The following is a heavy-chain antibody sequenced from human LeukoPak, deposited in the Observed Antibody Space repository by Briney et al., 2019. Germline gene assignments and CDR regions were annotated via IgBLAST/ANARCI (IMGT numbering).Heavy chain of an antibody. CDR1: GFTLTIYS. J-gene: IGHJ6*02. V-gene: IGHV3-21*01. CDR3: AREGITFLGMDV. D-gene: IGHD3-16*01. Sequence: PRRSLRLSRAPSGFTLTIYSMNSVRHTPRKRLGCVSSITISSSYICYADSVKGRFTISRDNAKNSLYLQMNSLRAEDTAVYYCAREGITFLGMDVWGQGTTVTVSS. CDR2: ITISSSYI.